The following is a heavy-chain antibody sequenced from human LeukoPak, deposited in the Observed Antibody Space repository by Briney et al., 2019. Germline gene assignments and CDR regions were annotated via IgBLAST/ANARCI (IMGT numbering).Heavy chain of an antibody. D-gene: IGHD3-3*01. J-gene: IGHJ4*02. Sequence: GGSLRLSCAASGFTFSSDAMSWVRQAPGKGLEWVSAISGSGGSTYYAASVKGRFTISRDNSKNTLQLQINSLRAEATAFYYWATVPAVGSLESFDYWGQGTLVTVSS. CDR3: ATVPAVGSLESFDY. V-gene: IGHV3-23*01. CDR1: GFTFSSDA. CDR2: ISGSGGST.